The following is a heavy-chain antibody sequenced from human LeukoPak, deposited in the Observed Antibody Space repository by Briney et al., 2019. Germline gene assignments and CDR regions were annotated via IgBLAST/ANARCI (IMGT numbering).Heavy chain of an antibody. Sequence: SETLSLTCTVSGGSISSYYWSWIRQPPGKGLEWIGYIYYSGSTNYNPSLKSRVTISVDTSKNQFSLKLSSVTAADTAVYYCARHRRYYYDSSGYHQVRNQPFDIWGQGTMVTVSS. V-gene: IGHV4-59*08. J-gene: IGHJ3*02. CDR1: GGSISSYY. CDR2: IYYSGST. CDR3: ARHRRYYYDSSGYHQVRNQPFDI. D-gene: IGHD3-22*01.